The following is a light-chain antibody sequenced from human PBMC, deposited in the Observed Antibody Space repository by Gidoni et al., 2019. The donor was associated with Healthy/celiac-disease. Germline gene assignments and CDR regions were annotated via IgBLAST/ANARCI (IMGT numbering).Light chain of an antibody. V-gene: IGLV1-47*01. CDR1: SSNIGSNY. CDR2: RNN. Sequence: QSVLTQQPSASGTPGQRVTISCSGSSSNIGSNYVYWYQQLPGTAPKLLIYRNNQRPSGVPDRFSGSKSGTSASLAISWLRSEDEADYYCAAWDDSLSGHVVFGGGTKLTVL. J-gene: IGLJ2*01. CDR3: AAWDDSLSGHVV.